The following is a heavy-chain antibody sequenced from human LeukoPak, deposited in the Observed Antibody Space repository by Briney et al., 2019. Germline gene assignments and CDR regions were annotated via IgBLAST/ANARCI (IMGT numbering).Heavy chain of an antibody. CDR2: IYYSGST. CDR3: ARRREPWPSVRIGWYFDL. Sequence: SETLSLTCTVSGGSISSYYWSWIRQPPGKGLEWIGYIYYSGSTNYNPSLKSRVTISVDTSKNQFSLKLSSVTAADTAVYYCARRREPWPSVRIGWYFDLWGRGTLVTVSS. D-gene: IGHD3-10*02. CDR1: GGSISSYY. J-gene: IGHJ2*01. V-gene: IGHV4-59*08.